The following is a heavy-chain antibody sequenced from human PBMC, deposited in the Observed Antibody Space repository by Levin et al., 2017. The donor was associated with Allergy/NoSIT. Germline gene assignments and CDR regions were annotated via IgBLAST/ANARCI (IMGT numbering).Heavy chain of an antibody. D-gene: IGHD3-9*01. CDR3: ARGRNDILTGDDAFDI. CDR1: GYTFTSYD. Sequence: ASVKVSCKASGYTFTSYDINWVRQATGQGLEWMGWMNPNSGNTGYAQKFQGRVTMTRNTSISTAYMELSSLRSEDTAVYYCARGRNDILTGDDAFDIWGQGTMVTVSS. CDR2: MNPNSGNT. V-gene: IGHV1-8*01. J-gene: IGHJ3*02.